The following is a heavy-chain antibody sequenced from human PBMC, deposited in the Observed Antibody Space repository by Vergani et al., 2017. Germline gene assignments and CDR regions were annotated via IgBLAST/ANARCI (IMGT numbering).Heavy chain of an antibody. J-gene: IGHJ6*03. CDR3: ARGGDNGAYYYYSMDV. V-gene: IGHV1-8*02. CDR2: MNPNSGNT. D-gene: IGHD1-14*01. Sequence: QVQLVQSGAEVKKPGASVKVSCKASGYTFTSYDINWVRQATGQGLEWMGWMNPNSGNTGYAQKFQGRVTMTRNTSRSTAYMKLSSLRSEDTAVYYCARGGDNGAYYYYSMDVWGKGTTVTVSS. CDR1: GYTFTSYD.